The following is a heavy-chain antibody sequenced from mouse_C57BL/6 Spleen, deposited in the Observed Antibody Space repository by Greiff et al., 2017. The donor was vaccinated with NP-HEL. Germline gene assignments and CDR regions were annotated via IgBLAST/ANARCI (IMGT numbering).Heavy chain of an antibody. CDR1: GYTFTSYW. V-gene: IGHV1-7*01. CDR3: ARSEDDYAWFAY. CDR2: INPSSGYT. D-gene: IGHD2-4*01. J-gene: IGHJ3*01. Sequence: QVHVKQSGAELAKPGASVKLSCKASGYTFTSYWMHWVKQRPGQDLEWIGYINPSSGYTKYNQKFKDKATLTADKSSSTAYMQLSSLTYEDSAVYYCARSEDDYAWFAYWGQGTLVTVSA.